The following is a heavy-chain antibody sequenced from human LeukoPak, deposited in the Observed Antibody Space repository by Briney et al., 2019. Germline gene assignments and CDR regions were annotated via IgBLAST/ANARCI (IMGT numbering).Heavy chain of an antibody. CDR3: ARERGYCSSTSCYTRCYFDY. CDR2: IYYSGST. CDR1: GGSISSGDYY. Sequence: SQTLSLTCTVSGGSISSGDYYWNWIRQPPGKGLEWIGYIYYSGSTYYNPSLKSRVTISVDTSKNQFSLKLSSVTAADTAVYYCARERGYCSSTSCYTRCYFDYWGQGTLVTVSS. J-gene: IGHJ4*02. V-gene: IGHV4-30-4*08. D-gene: IGHD2-2*02.